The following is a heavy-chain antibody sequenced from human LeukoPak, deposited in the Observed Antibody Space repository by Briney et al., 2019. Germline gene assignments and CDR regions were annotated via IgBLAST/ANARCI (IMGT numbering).Heavy chain of an antibody. CDR3: AREGITGTTGDAFDI. CDR2: IYTSGST. D-gene: IGHD1-7*01. CDR1: GGSIISYY. J-gene: IGHJ3*02. Sequence: SETLSLTCTVSGGSIISYYWSWIRQPAGKGLEWIGRIYTSGSTNYNPSLKSRVTMSVDTSKNQFSLKLSSVTAADTAVYYCAREGITGTTGDAFDIWGQGTMVTVSS. V-gene: IGHV4-4*07.